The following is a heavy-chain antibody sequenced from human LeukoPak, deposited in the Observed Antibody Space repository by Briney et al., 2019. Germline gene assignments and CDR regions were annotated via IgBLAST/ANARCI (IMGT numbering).Heavy chain of an antibody. J-gene: IGHJ4*02. V-gene: IGHV4-61*01. D-gene: IGHD6-13*01. CDR1: GDPITGYSNY. CDR2: IYYHGTI. CDR3: AREYSGFDC. Sequence: SSETLSLTCTVSGDPITGYSNYKWSWFRQPPGKGLEWIVYIYYHGTINYNPSLTSRVSISVDTSKNQFSLRLSSATAADTAIYYCAREYSGFDCWGQGTLVTVSS.